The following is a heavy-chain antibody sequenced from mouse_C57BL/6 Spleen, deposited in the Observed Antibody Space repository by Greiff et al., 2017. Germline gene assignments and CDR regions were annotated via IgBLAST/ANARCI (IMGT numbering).Heavy chain of an antibody. CDR1: GFTFSDYG. J-gene: IGHJ2*01. CDR3: ASIYYDYAGYFDY. Sequence: EVKLVESGGGLVKPGGSLKLSCAASGFTFSDYGMHWVRQAPEKGLEWVAYISSGSSTIYYADTVKGRFTISRDNAKNTLFLQMTSLRSEDTAMYYCASIYYDYAGYFDYWGQGTTLTVSS. D-gene: IGHD2-4*01. CDR2: ISSGSSTI. V-gene: IGHV5-17*01.